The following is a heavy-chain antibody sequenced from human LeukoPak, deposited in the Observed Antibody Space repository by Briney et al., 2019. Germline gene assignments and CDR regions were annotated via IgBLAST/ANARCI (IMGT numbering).Heavy chain of an antibody. CDR2: IYYSGIT. J-gene: IGHJ4*02. CDR1: GGSISSSSYY. V-gene: IGHV4-39*01. D-gene: IGHD5-12*01. Sequence: PSETLSLTCTVSGGSISSSSYYWGWIRQPPGKGLVWIESIYYSGITYYNLSLTIRVTISVYTSKNQFSLKLSYVRAADPALYFCASFDIVGSRGIWGQGTLVTVFS. CDR3: ASFDIVGSRGI.